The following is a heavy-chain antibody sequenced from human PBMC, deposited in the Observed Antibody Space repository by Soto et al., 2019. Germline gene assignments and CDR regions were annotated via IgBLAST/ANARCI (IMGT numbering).Heavy chain of an antibody. CDR3: PTRAITMIVVVTLGY. J-gene: IGHJ4*02. CDR2: IKSKTDGGTT. CDR1: CFTFSNAW. D-gene: IGHD3-22*01. Sequence: GLQRLSYAASCFTFSNAWMNWVRQAPGKGLEWVGRIKSKTDGGTTDYAAPVKGRFTISRDDSKNTLYLQMNSLKTEDTAVYYCPTRAITMIVVVTLGYWGQGTLVTVSS. V-gene: IGHV3-15*07.